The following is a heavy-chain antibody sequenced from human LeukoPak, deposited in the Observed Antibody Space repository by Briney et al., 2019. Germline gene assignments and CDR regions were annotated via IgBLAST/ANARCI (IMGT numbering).Heavy chain of an antibody. CDR3: AKESSKYYDYVWGSYRYVTGFDY. CDR1: GFTFSSYA. J-gene: IGHJ4*02. V-gene: IGHV3-23*01. CDR2: ISGSGGST. Sequence: GGSLRLSCAASGFTFSSYAMSWVRQAPGKGLEWVSAISGSGGSTYYADAVKGRFTISRDNSKNPLYLQLNSLRAEDTAVYYCAKESSKYYDYVWGSYRYVTGFDYWGQGTLVTVSS. D-gene: IGHD3-16*02.